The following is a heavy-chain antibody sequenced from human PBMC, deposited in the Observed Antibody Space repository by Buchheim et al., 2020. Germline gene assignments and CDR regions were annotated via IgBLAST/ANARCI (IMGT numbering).Heavy chain of an antibody. CDR2: TSYDGSHK. CDR1: GFTFSSYG. CDR3: AKDVVGATTGGDAFDL. V-gene: IGHV3-30*18. J-gene: IGHJ3*01. Sequence: QVQLVESGGGVVQPGRSLRLSCAASGFTFSSYGMHWVRQAPGKGLEWVAVTSYDGSHKYYGDSVKGRFTISRDNAKNTLNLQMNSLRAEDTAVYHCAKDVVGATTGGDAFDLWGQGT. D-gene: IGHD1-26*01.